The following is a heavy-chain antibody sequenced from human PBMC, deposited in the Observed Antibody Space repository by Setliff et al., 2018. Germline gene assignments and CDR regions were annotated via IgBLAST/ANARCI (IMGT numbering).Heavy chain of an antibody. CDR3: ARDAPTPYYNFWSGILEY. J-gene: IGHJ4*02. Sequence: GGSLRLSCAASGFTFSSHAMHWVRQAPGKGLEWVAVTSYDGINKYYADSVKGRFTISRDNSKNTLYLQMNTLRVEDTALYYCARDAPTPYYNFWSGILEYWGQGALVTVS. V-gene: IGHV3-30*01. D-gene: IGHD3-3*01. CDR2: TSYDGINK. CDR1: GFTFSSHA.